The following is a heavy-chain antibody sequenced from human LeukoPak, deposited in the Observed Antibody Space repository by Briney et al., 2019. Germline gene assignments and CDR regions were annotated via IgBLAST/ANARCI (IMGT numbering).Heavy chain of an antibody. V-gene: IGHV3-74*01. CDR3: ARDWWFDP. J-gene: IGHJ5*02. CDR2: INTDGTTI. CDR1: GVTFSSYW. Sequence: GGSLRLSYATSGVTFSSYWMHWVRQDPGRGLMWVSRINTDGTTIDYADSVKGRFTISRDNTKNTLYLQMNDLRVEDTAVYYCARDWWFDPWGQGTLVTVSS.